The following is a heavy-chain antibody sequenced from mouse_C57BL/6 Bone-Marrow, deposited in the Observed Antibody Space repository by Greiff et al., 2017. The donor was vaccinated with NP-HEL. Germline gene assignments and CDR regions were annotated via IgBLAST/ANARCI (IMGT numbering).Heavy chain of an antibody. CDR3: VRHRIGGPYYGSSYGYFDV. V-gene: IGHV10-1*01. J-gene: IGHJ1*03. D-gene: IGHD1-1*01. CDR1: GFSFNTYA. CDR2: IRSKSNNYAT. Sequence: EVMLVESGGGLVQPKGSLKLSCAASGFSFNTYAMNWVRQAPGKGLEWVARIRSKSNNYATYYADSVKDRFTISRDDSESMLYLQMNNLKTEDTAMYYCVRHRIGGPYYGSSYGYFDVWGTGTTVTVSS.